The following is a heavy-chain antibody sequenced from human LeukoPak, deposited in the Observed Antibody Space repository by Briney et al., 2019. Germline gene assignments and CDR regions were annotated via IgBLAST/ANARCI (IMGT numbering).Heavy chain of an antibody. J-gene: IGHJ5*02. CDR3: ARGIQLISHWFDP. CDR2: IYYSGNT. V-gene: IGHV4-59*12. D-gene: IGHD5-18*01. CDR1: GGSISSYY. Sequence: SETLSLTCTVSGGSISSYYWSWIRQPPGKGLEWIGHIYYSGNTNYNPSLKTRVTISVDTSKNQFSLKLSSVTAADTAVYYCARGIQLISHWFDPWGQGTLVTVSS.